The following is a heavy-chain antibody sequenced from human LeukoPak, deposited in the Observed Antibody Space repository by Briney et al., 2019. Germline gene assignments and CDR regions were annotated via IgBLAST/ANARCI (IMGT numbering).Heavy chain of an antibody. Sequence: PGGSLRLSCAASGFTFSSYWMHWVRQAPGKGLVWVSRINTDGSSTSYADSVKGRFTISRDNAKNTLYLQMNSLRAEDTAVYYCAREGPLLPFDYWGQGTLVTVSS. CDR1: GFTFSSYW. V-gene: IGHV3-74*01. CDR3: AREGPLLPFDY. D-gene: IGHD3-22*01. CDR2: INTDGSST. J-gene: IGHJ4*02.